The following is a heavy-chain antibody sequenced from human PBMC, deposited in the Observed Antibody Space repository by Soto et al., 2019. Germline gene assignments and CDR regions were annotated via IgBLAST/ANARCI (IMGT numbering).Heavy chain of an antibody. V-gene: IGHV1-18*01. J-gene: IGHJ4*02. CDR3: AREQRKYSGYDTRTFDY. CDR2: ISAYNGNT. CDR1: GYTFTSYG. D-gene: IGHD5-12*01. Sequence: QVQLVQSGAEVKKPGASVKVSCKTSGYTFTSYGISWVRQAPGQGLEWMGRISAYNGNTNYAQKFQGRVTMTTDTSTSTVYMELRSLRSDDTAVYYCAREQRKYSGYDTRTFDYWGQGTLVTVSS.